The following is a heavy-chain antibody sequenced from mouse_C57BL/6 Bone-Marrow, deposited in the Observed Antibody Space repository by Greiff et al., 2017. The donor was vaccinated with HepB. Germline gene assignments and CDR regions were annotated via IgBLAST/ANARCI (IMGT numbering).Heavy chain of an antibody. D-gene: IGHD1-1*01. V-gene: IGHV1-64*01. CDR2: LHPNSGST. J-gene: IGHJ1*03. Sequence: QVQLQQPGAELVKPGASVKLSCKASGYTFTSYWMHWVKQRPGQGLEWIGMLHPNSGSTNYNEKFKSKATLTVDKSSSTAYMQLSSLTSEDSAVYYCAAPYPYYYGSSYYGWYFDVWGTGTTVTVSS. CDR1: GYTFTSYW. CDR3: AAPYPYYYGSSYYGWYFDV.